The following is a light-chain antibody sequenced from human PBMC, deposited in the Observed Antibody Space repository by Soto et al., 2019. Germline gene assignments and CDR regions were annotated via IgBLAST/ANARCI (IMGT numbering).Light chain of an antibody. J-gene: IGKJ4*01. V-gene: IGKV3-11*01. CDR2: DAS. CDR3: QQRSNWPLT. Sequence: EIVLTQSPATLSLSPGERATLSCRASQSVNTDLAWYQQKPGQAPRLLIHDASNRATGIPARFSGSGSGTDFTLTISSLEPEDFAVYYCQQRSNWPLTFGGGTKVEIK. CDR1: QSVNTD.